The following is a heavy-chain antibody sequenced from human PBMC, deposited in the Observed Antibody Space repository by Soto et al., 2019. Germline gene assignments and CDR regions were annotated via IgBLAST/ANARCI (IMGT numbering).Heavy chain of an antibody. CDR3: AKVVWSGPVDY. Sequence: QVQLVESGGGVVKPGRSLRLSCAASGFTFSSYDMHWVRQAPGKGLEWVAVIWSDGSNKYYADSVKGRFTISRDKSKNALYLQFNSLRAEDTAVYYFAKVVWSGPVDYWGQGTLVTVSS. V-gene: IGHV3-33*03. CDR2: IWSDGSNK. D-gene: IGHD3-3*01. J-gene: IGHJ4*02. CDR1: GFTFSSYD.